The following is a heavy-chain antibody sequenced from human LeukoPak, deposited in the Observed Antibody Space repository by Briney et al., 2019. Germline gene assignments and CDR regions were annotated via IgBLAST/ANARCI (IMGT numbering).Heavy chain of an antibody. CDR2: IQNDGSDK. Sequence: PGGSLRLSCAASGINFRSSGMHWVRQAACKGLECVTFIQNDGSDKYYAASVKGRFTISRDNSKNTVYLHMASLRADDTALYYCAREGGRAVPGRFDQWGQGTLVTVSS. V-gene: IGHV3-30*02. CDR3: AREGGRAVPGRFDQ. J-gene: IGHJ4*02. CDR1: GINFRSSG. D-gene: IGHD6-13*01.